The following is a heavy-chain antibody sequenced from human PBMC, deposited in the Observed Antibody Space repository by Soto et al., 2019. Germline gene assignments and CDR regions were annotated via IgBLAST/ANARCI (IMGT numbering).Heavy chain of an antibody. V-gene: IGHV3-64D*08. CDR3: VKEGEYSYGYDYYYGMDV. D-gene: IGHD5-18*01. CDR1: GFTFSSYA. J-gene: IGHJ6*02. Sequence: GSLRLSCSASGFTFSSYAMHWVRQAPGKGLEYVSAISSNGGSTYYADSVKGRFTISRDNSKNTLYLQMSSLRAEDTAVYYCVKEGEYSYGYDYYYGMDVWGQGTTVTVSS. CDR2: ISSNGGST.